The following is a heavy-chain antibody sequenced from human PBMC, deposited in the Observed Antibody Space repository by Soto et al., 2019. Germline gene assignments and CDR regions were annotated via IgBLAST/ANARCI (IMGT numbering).Heavy chain of an antibody. J-gene: IGHJ5*01. Sequence: KPSETLSLTCAGYGGSFSGHSWTWIRQSPGKGLEWIGDINHSGRVNYSPSLKSRVTISLDTSKNQFSLTLSAVTAADTAMYYCSTRAYDTNGYYRFDPWGQGTLVTVSS. CDR1: GGSFSGHS. CDR3: STRAYDTNGYYRFDP. V-gene: IGHV4-34*01. CDR2: INHSGRV. D-gene: IGHD3-22*01.